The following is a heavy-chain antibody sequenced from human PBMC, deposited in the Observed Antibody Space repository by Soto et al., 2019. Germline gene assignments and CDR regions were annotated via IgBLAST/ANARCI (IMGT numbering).Heavy chain of an antibody. V-gene: IGHV1-69*12. D-gene: IGHD2-15*01. CDR1: GGTFSTYA. CDR3: ARRYCSGGSCYYYGMDV. Sequence: QVQLVQSGAEVKKPGSSVKVSCKASGGTFSTYAISWVRQAPGQGLEWMGGIIPIFGTANYAQKFQGRATITADESTSTAYMELRSLRSEDTAVYYCARRYCSGGSCYYYGMDVWGQGTTVTVSS. J-gene: IGHJ6*01. CDR2: IIPIFGTA.